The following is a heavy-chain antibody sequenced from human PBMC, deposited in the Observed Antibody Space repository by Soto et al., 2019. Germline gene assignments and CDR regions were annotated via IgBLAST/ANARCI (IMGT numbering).Heavy chain of an antibody. Sequence: GGSLRLSCAASGFSFSNYAMSWVRQAPGKGLEWVSAIRGSGGSTYYADSVKGRFTISRDNSKNTLYLQMNSLRAEDTAVYYCAKDLHYYDSSGFDYWGQGTLVTVSS. CDR1: GFSFSNYA. V-gene: IGHV3-23*01. CDR3: AKDLHYYDSSGFDY. CDR2: IRGSGGST. J-gene: IGHJ4*02. D-gene: IGHD3-22*01.